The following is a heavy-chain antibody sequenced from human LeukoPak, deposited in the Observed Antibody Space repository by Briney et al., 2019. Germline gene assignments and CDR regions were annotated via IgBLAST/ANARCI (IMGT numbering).Heavy chain of an antibody. V-gene: IGHV4-59*01. J-gene: IGHJ5*02. D-gene: IGHD6-13*01. CDR1: GDSISSYY. CDR3: ARATGYSSSWYVSWFDP. CDR2: IYYSGST. Sequence: SETLSLTCTVSGDSISSYYWTWIRQPPGKGLEWIGYIYYSGSTNYNPSLKSRVTISVDTSKNQFSLKLSSVTAADTAVYYRARATGYSSSWYVSWFDPWGQGTLVTVSS.